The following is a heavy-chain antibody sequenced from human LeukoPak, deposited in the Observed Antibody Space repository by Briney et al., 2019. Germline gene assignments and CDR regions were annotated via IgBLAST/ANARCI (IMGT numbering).Heavy chain of an antibody. CDR2: IYTSGST. CDR3: ARDSVAAGTHPFDY. J-gene: IGHJ4*02. V-gene: IGHV4-4*07. Sequence: SETLSLTCTVSGGSISSYYWSWIRQPAGKGLEWIGRIYTSGSTNYNPSLKSRVTMSVDTSKNQFSLKLSSVTAADTAVYYCARDSVAAGTHPFDYWGQGTLVTVSS. CDR1: GGSISSYY. D-gene: IGHD6-13*01.